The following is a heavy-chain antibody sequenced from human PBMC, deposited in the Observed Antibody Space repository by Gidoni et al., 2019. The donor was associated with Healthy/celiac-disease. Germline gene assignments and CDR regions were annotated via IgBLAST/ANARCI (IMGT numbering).Heavy chain of an antibody. D-gene: IGHD3-16*02. CDR3: TTDLRWKGLRLGELSLRASGINFDY. CDR1: GFTFSNAW. Sequence: EVQLVESGGGLVKPGGSLRLSCAASGFTFSNAWMSWVRQAPGKGLEWVGRIKSKTDGGTTDYAAPVKGRFTISRDDSKNTLYLQMNSLKTEDTAVYYCTTDLRWKGLRLGELSLRASGINFDYWGQGTLVTVSS. V-gene: IGHV3-15*01. J-gene: IGHJ4*02. CDR2: IKSKTDGGTT.